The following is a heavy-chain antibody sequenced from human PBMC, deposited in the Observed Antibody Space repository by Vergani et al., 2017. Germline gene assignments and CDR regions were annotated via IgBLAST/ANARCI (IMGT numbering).Heavy chain of an antibody. CDR2: INHSGST. Sequence: VQLVESGGGLVKPGGSLRLSCAASGFTFSNAWMSWVRQPPGKGLEWIGEINHSGSTNYNPSLKSRVTISVDTSKNQFSLKLSSVTAADTAVYYCARGRIEYQLLRRKNWFDPWGQGTLVTVSS. V-gene: IGHV4-4*02. CDR1: GFTFSNAW. CDR3: ARGRIEYQLLRRKNWFDP. D-gene: IGHD2-2*01. J-gene: IGHJ5*02.